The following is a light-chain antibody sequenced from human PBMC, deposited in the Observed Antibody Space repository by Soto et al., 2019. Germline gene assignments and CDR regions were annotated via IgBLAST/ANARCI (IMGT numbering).Light chain of an antibody. CDR1: QSVSSSY. CDR3: QPYGSSHPYT. V-gene: IGKV3-20*01. Sequence: EIVLTQSPGTLSLSPGERATLSCRASQSVSSSYLAWYQQKPGQAPRLLIYGASSRATGIPDRFSGSGSGTDFTLTISILEPEDFAVYYCQPYGSSHPYTFGQGTKLEIK. CDR2: GAS. J-gene: IGKJ2*01.